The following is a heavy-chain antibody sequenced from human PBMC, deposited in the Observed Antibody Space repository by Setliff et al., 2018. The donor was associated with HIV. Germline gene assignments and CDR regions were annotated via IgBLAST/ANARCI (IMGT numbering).Heavy chain of an antibody. D-gene: IGHD2-8*02. Sequence: GGSLRLSCAASGFTFRSYAMHWVRQAPGKGLEWVAFIWYDGSDKYYADSVKGRFTISRDNSKNTLFLEMNYLRAEDTAVYYCAKVYGTGYFYYYYGMNVWGQGTTVTVSS. CDR2: IWYDGSDK. CDR1: GFTFRSYA. V-gene: IGHV3-30*02. CDR3: AKVYGTGYFYYYYGMNV. J-gene: IGHJ6*02.